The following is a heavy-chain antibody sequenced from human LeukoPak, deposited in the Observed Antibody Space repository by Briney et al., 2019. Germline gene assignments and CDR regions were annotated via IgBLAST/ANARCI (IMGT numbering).Heavy chain of an antibody. CDR2: INPNSGGT. V-gene: IGHV1-2*02. D-gene: IGHD5-18*01. J-gene: IGHJ6*03. CDR3: ARGRRDSYGVYYYYYMDV. Sequence: GASVKVSCTASGYTFTGYYMHWVRQAPGQGLEWMGWINPNSGGTNYAQKFQGRVTMTRDTSISTAYMELSRLRSDDTAVYYCARGRRDSYGVYYYYYMDVWGKGTTVTVSS. CDR1: GYTFTGYY.